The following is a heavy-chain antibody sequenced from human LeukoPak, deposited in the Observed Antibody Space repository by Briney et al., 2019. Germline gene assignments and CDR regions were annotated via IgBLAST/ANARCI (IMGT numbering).Heavy chain of an antibody. Sequence: ESGPTLVKPTQTLTLTCTFSGFSLSTGGVGVGWIRQPPGKALEWLALIYWNDDKRYSPSLKSRLTITKDTSKNQVVLTMTNMDPVDTATYCCAHSKEYQMLGGGGSFDYWGQGTLVTVSS. J-gene: IGHJ4*02. CDR3: AHSKEYQMLGGGGSFDY. CDR2: IYWNDDK. CDR1: GFSLSTGGVG. D-gene: IGHD2-2*01. V-gene: IGHV2-5*01.